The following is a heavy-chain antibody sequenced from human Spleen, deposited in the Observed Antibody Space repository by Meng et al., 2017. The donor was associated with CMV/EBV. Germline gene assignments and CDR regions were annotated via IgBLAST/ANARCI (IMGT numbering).Heavy chain of an antibody. CDR1: GGSISNSSYY. J-gene: IGHJ4*02. CDR3: ARDDSYDFWSGYYPNYFDY. Sequence: SETLSLTCTVSGGSISNSSYYWGWFRQSPGKGLEWIGSIYYSGTTYYNPSLKSRVTISVDTSKNQFSLSLSSVNAADTAVYYCARDDSYDFWSGYYPNYFDYWGQGTLVTVSS. V-gene: IGHV4-39*07. CDR2: IYYSGTT. D-gene: IGHD3-3*01.